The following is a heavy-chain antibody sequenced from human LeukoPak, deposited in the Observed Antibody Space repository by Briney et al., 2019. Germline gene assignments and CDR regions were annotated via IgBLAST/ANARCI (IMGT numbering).Heavy chain of an antibody. CDR1: GFTFSSYG. CDR2: ISYDGSNK. Sequence: GGSLRLSCAASGFTFSSYGMHWVRQAPGKGLEWVAVISYDGSNKYYADSVKGRFTISRDNSKNTLYLQMNSLRAEDTAVYYCAKVITMVRGVIPRTDAYYYYGMDVWGQGTTVTVSS. J-gene: IGHJ6*02. CDR3: AKVITMVRGVIPRTDAYYYYGMDV. D-gene: IGHD3-10*01. V-gene: IGHV3-30*18.